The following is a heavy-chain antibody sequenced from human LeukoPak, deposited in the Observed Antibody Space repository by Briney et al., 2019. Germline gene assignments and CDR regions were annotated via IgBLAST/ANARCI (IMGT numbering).Heavy chain of an antibody. CDR3: AMAYFF. V-gene: IGHV3-7*01. J-gene: IGHJ4*02. D-gene: IGHD2/OR15-2a*01. CDR1: GVTVSTYW. Sequence: GGSLRLSCAASGVTVSTYWMTWVRQVPGKGVEWVANIKEDGSEKNYVDSVKGRFTISRDNAKNSMYLQMNSLRAEDTAVYYCAMAYFFWGQGTLVTVSS. CDR2: IKEDGSEK.